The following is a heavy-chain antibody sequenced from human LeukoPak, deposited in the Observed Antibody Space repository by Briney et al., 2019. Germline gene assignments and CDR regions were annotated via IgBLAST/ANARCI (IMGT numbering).Heavy chain of an antibody. CDR2: ISSSGNTI. J-gene: IGHJ4*02. CDR1: GFTFSDYY. D-gene: IGHD3-22*01. CDR3: ARADPHYYGSSGYFLF. Sequence: NAGGSLRLSCAASGFTFSDYYMSWLRQAPGKGLEWVSYISSSGNTIYYADSVKGRFTISRDNAKNSLHLQMNSLRAEDTAVYYCARADPHYYGSSGYFLFWGQGTLVTVSS. V-gene: IGHV3-11*04.